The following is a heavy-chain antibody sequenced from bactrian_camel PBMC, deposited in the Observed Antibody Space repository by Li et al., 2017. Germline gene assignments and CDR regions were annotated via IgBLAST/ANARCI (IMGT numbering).Heavy chain of an antibody. Sequence: HVQLVESGGGSVEVGGSLRLSCVASGITYDKPCMGWFRQVPGKERERVATYGGYGRISYAGSAEGRFTISGDTARNTLYLHINSLKPEDTAMYYCAAELRPDYVLQVRNRLRPNGYNRWGRGTQVTVS. CDR1: GITYDKPC. V-gene: IGHV3S55*01. J-gene: IGHJ4*01. CDR2: YGGYGRI. CDR3: AAELRPDYVLQVRNRLRPNGYNR. D-gene: IGHD4*01.